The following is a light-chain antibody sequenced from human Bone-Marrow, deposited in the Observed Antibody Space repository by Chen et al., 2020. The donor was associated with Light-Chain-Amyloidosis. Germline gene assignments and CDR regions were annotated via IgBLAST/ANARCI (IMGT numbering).Light chain of an antibody. J-gene: IGLJ1*01. CDR3: SSYTITNTLV. V-gene: IGLV2-14*01. CDR1: SSAVGGDNH. Sequence: QSALTQPASVSGSPGQSIPISCTGTSSAVGGDNHVSWYQQHPDKAPKLMIYEVTKRPSWVPDRFSGSKSDNTASLTISGLQTEDEADYFCSSYTITNTLVFGSGTRVTVL. CDR2: EVT.